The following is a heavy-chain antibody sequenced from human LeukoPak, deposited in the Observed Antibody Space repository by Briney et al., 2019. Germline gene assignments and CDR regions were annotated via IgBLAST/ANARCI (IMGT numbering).Heavy chain of an antibody. Sequence: GASVKVSCKASGYTFTGYYMHWVRQAPGQGLEWMEWINPNSGGTNYAQKFQGRVTMTRDTSISTAYMELSRLRSDDTAVYYCARDNGLWFGRPLYYFDYWGQGTLVTVSS. D-gene: IGHD3-10*01. CDR3: ARDNGLWFGRPLYYFDY. V-gene: IGHV1-2*02. CDR1: GYTFTGYY. J-gene: IGHJ4*02. CDR2: INPNSGGT.